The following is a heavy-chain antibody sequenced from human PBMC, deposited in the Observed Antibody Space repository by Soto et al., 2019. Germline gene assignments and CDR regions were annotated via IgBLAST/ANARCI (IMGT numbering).Heavy chain of an antibody. CDR1: GCTFSSYA. V-gene: IGHV1-69*13. Sequence: SVEGSCKASGCTFSSYAIHLVRQAPGQGLEWMGGIIPIFGTANYAQKFQGRVTITADESTSTAYMELSRLRSEDTAVYYCARICAGDCYPKWFDSWGQGTLVTLSS. CDR3: ARICAGDCYPKWFDS. J-gene: IGHJ5*01. CDR2: IIPIFGTA. D-gene: IGHD2-21*02.